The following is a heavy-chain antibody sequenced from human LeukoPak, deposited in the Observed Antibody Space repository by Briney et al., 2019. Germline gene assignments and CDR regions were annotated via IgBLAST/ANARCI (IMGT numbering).Heavy chain of an antibody. Sequence: ASVKVSCKASGYTLTSYDINWVRQATGQGLEWMGWMNPNSGRTGYAQNFQGRITITRNTSISTAYMELSSLRSEDTAVYYCTRETSSRYFDYWGQGTLVAVSS. CDR1: GYTLTSYD. CDR2: MNPNSGRT. CDR3: TRETSSRYFDY. V-gene: IGHV1-8*01. J-gene: IGHJ4*02.